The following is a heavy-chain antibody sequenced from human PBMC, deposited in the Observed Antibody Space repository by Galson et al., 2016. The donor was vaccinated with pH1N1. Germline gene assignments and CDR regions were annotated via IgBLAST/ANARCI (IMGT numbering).Heavy chain of an antibody. J-gene: IGHJ6*02. CDR2: IIPIFGTA. D-gene: IGHD4-11*01. V-gene: IGHV1-69*06. Sequence: SVKVSCKASGGTFNNYPISWLRQAPGHGLEWMGRIIPIFGTANYAQKFQGRVTITADKSTSTAYMGLSSLRSEDTAVYYCARGQASVSTSYYYGMDVWGQGTTVTVSS. CDR3: ARGQASVSTSYYYGMDV. CDR1: GGTFNNYP.